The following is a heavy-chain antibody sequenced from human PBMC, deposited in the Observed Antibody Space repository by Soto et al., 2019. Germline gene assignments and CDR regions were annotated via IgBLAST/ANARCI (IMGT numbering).Heavy chain of an antibody. J-gene: IGHJ3*02. CDR3: AKEYYYDSSGDDAFDI. D-gene: IGHD3-22*01. Sequence: PGGSLRLSCAASGLAFNSFAMSWVRQAPGKGLEWVSGISGSGGSTYYADSVKGRFTTSRDNSKNTLYLQMNSLRAEDTAVYYCAKEYYYDSSGDDAFDIWGQGTMVTVSS. V-gene: IGHV3-23*01. CDR1: GLAFNSFA. CDR2: ISGSGGST.